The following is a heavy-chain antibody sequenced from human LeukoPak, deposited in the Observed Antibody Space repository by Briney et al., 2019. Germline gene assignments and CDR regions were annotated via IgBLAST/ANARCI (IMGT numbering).Heavy chain of an antibody. Sequence: GGSLRLSCAASGFTFSSYGMHWVRQAPGKGLEWVAVIWYDGSNKYYADSVKGRFTISRDNSKNTLYLQMNSLRAEDTAVYYCARALRYFDWSQPFDYWGQGTLVTVSS. V-gene: IGHV3-33*01. J-gene: IGHJ4*02. D-gene: IGHD3-9*01. CDR2: IWYDGSNK. CDR1: GFTFSSYG. CDR3: ARALRYFDWSQPFDY.